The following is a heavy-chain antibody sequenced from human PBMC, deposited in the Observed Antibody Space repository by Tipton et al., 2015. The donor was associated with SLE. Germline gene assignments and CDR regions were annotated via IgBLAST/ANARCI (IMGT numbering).Heavy chain of an antibody. V-gene: IGHV3-23*03. CDR2: IYHGDTST. Sequence: SLRLSCAGSGFTFSNYAMSWVRQAPGKGLEWVSVIYHGDTSTYYADSVKGRFTISRDVSKKTLYLQMNSLRAEDTAVYYCASLPQGYCSTINCSPRMDVWGKGTTVTVSS. J-gene: IGHJ6*04. D-gene: IGHD2-2*01. CDR1: GFTFSNYA. CDR3: ASLPQGYCSTINCSPRMDV.